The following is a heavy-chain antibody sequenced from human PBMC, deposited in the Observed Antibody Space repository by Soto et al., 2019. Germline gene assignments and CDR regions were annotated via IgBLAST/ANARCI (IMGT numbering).Heavy chain of an antibody. CDR3: ARERMATILGSFDP. V-gene: IGHV3-30*04. CDR2: ISYDGSNK. J-gene: IGHJ5*02. D-gene: IGHD5-12*01. Sequence: GGSLRLSCAASGFTFSSYDMHWVRQAPGKGLEWGAVISYDGSNKYYADSVKGRFTISRDNSKNTLYLQMNSLRAEDTAVYYCARERMATILGSFDPWGQGTLVTVSS. CDR1: GFTFSSYD.